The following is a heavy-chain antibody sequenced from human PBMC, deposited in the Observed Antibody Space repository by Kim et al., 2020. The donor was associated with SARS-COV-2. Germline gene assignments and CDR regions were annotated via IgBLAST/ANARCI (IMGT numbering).Heavy chain of an antibody. V-gene: IGHV3-48*03. CDR1: GFTFSSYE. CDR3: ARAGDYDLGSFDY. Sequence: GGSLRLSCAASGFTFSSYEMNWVRQAPGKGLEWVSYISSSGSTIYYADSVKGRFTISRDNAKNSLYLQMNSLRAEDTAVYYCARAGDYDLGSFDYWGQGTLVTVSS. CDR2: ISSSGSTI. D-gene: IGHD3-3*01. J-gene: IGHJ4*02.